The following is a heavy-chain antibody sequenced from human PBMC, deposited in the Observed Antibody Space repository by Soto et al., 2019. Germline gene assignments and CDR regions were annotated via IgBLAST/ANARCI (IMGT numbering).Heavy chain of an antibody. D-gene: IGHD2-15*01. V-gene: IGHV1-69*13. CDR2: IIPIFGTA. Sequence: SVKVSCKASGGTFSSYAISWVRQAPGQGLEWMGGIIPIFGTANYAQKFQGRVTITADESTSTAYMELSSLRSEDTAVYYCAVSRDCSGGSCYSPYWGQGTLVTVSS. CDR1: GGTFSSYA. CDR3: AVSRDCSGGSCYSPY. J-gene: IGHJ4*02.